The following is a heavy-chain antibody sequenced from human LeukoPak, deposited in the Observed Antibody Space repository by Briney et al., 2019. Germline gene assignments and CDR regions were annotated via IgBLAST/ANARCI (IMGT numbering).Heavy chain of an antibody. CDR1: GGSFSGYY. V-gene: IGHV4-34*01. Sequence: SETLSLTCAVYGGSFSGYYWSWIRQPPGKGLEWIGEINHSGSTNYNPSLKSRVTISVDTSKNQFSLELSSVTAADTAVYYCARARYYDSSGYPIWGQGTLVTVSS. CDR2: INHSGST. CDR3: ARARYYDSSGYPI. J-gene: IGHJ4*02. D-gene: IGHD3-22*01.